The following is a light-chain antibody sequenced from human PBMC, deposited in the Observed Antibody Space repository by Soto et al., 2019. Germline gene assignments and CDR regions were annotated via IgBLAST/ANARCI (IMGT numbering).Light chain of an antibody. CDR2: GAS. CDR3: QHRMNWPLT. Sequence: EIEMTQSPATLSVSPGDIATPSCRASQYIGSNLAWYQQKPGQAPRTIIYGASNRASGTPARFSGSGSETDFTLTISSLEPEDIAVYYCQHRMNWPLTFGQGTRLEIK. J-gene: IGKJ5*01. V-gene: IGKV3D-11*03. CDR1: QYIGSN.